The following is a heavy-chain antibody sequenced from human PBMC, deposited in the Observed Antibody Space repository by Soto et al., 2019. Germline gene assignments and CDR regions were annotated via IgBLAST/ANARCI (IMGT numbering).Heavy chain of an antibody. Sequence: ASVKVSCKVSGYALTELSMHWVRQGPDKVFEWMGGFDPEEGETVYAQKFQGRVTMTEDTSADTAYMELSSLKSEDTAVYFCATERYLGAAASIRFDYWGQGTLVTVSS. CDR3: ATERYLGAAASIRFDY. J-gene: IGHJ4*02. CDR2: FDPEEGET. V-gene: IGHV1-24*01. CDR1: GYALTELS. D-gene: IGHD6-13*01.